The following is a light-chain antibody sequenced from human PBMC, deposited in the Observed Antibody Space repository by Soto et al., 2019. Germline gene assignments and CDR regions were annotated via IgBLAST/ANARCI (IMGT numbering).Light chain of an antibody. Sequence: EIVMTQSPATLSVSPGERATLSCRASQSVNNNLAWYQQKPGQYPRLVMYGASTRATGIPTRFSGSGSGSGTEVTLTISSLQSEDFAVYYCQQYDHWPPLTFGGGTKVEIK. CDR2: GAS. CDR1: QSVNNN. CDR3: QQYDHWPPLT. V-gene: IGKV3-15*01. J-gene: IGKJ4*01.